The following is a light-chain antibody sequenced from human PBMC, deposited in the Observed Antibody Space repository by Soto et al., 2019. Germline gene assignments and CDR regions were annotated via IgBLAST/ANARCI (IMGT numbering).Light chain of an antibody. Sequence: DIQMTQSPSTLSASVGDRVTITCRASQSISSWLAWYQQKPGKAPKLLSYKASSLESGVPSRFSGSGSGTEFTLTISSLQPDDFATYYCQQYNSSPWTVGQGTKVEIK. CDR1: QSISSW. CDR2: KAS. V-gene: IGKV1-5*03. CDR3: QQYNSSPWT. J-gene: IGKJ1*01.